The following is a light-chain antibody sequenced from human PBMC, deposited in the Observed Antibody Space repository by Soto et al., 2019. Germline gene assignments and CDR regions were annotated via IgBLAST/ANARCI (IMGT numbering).Light chain of an antibody. CDR1: SFNIGNNA. Sequence: QSVLTQPPSVSEAPKQRGTIPWFGSSFNIGNNAVNWYQQLPGKAPKLLIFYDDLLPSGVSDRFSGSKSGTSASLAISGLQSEDEADYYCAAWDDSLNGLVFGGGTKVTVL. CDR2: YDD. V-gene: IGLV1-36*01. J-gene: IGLJ2*01. CDR3: AAWDDSLNGLV.